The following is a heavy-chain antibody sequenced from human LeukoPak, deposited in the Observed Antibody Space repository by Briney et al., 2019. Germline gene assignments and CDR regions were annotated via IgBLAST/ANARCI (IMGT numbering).Heavy chain of an antibody. Sequence: SETLSLTCTVSGGSIGSYYWSWIRQPPGKGLEWIGYIYYTGSTNYNPSLKSRVTISVDTSKNQFFLKLSSVTAADTAVYYCARRHYYDSSGYYFDYWGQGTLVTVSS. CDR1: GGSIGSYY. CDR3: ARRHYYDSSGYYFDY. D-gene: IGHD3-22*01. V-gene: IGHV4-59*08. J-gene: IGHJ4*02. CDR2: IYYTGST.